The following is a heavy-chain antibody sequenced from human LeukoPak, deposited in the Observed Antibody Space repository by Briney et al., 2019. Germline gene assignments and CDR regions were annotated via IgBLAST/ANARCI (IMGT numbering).Heavy chain of an antibody. CDR1: GYTFTSYG. D-gene: IGHD5-24*01. V-gene: IGHV1-18*01. Sequence: ASVKVSCKASGYTFTSYGISWVRQAPGQGLEWMGWISAYNGNTNYAQKLQGRVTMTTDTSTSTAYMELSSLRSEDTAVYYCARGDGYNAMGYYYYMDVWGKGTTVTVSS. J-gene: IGHJ6*03. CDR2: ISAYNGNT. CDR3: ARGDGYNAMGYYYYMDV.